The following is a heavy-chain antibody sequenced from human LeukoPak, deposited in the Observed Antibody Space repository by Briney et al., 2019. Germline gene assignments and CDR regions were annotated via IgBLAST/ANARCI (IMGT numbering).Heavy chain of an antibody. Sequence: ASVNVSCKASGYTFTSYDINWVRQAPGQGLEWMGWMNPNSGNTGNVQKFQGRGTMTRNTSITKASMELNRLRSEDTAAYYCATPLRGDSSGESYTTTILHGWGQGTLVTVSS. J-gene: IGHJ1*01. CDR3: ATPLRGDSSGESYTTTILHG. V-gene: IGHV1-8*01. CDR1: GYTFTSYD. D-gene: IGHD3-22*01. CDR2: MNPNSGNT.